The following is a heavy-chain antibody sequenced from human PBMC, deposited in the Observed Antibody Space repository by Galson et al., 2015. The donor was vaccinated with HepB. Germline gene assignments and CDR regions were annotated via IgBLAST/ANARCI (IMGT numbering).Heavy chain of an antibody. J-gene: IGHJ3*02. CDR1: GFTFSSYG. D-gene: IGHD3-3*01. CDR2: ISYDGSNK. CDR3: AKARITIFRGAFDI. V-gene: IGHV3-30*18. Sequence: LRLSCAASGFTFSSYGMHWVRQAPGKGLEWVAVISYDGSNKYYADSVKGRFTISRDNSKNTLYLQMNSLRAEDTAVYYCAKARITIFRGAFDIWGQGTMVTVSS.